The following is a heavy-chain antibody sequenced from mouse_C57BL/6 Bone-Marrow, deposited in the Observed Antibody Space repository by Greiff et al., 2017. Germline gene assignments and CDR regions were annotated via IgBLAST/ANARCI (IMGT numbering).Heavy chain of an antibody. CDR1: GYSFTGYY. V-gene: IGHV1-42*01. Sequence: VQLQQSGPELVKPGASVKISCKASGYSFTGYYMNWVKQSPEKSLEWIGEINPSTGGTTYNQKFKAKATLTVDKSSSTAYMQLKSLTSEDSAVYYCASRQLRRLHYWGQGTTLTVSS. D-gene: IGHD3-2*02. J-gene: IGHJ2*01. CDR2: INPSTGGT. CDR3: ASRQLRRLHY.